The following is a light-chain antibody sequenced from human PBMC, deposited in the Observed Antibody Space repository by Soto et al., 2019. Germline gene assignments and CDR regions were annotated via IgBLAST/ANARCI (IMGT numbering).Light chain of an antibody. CDR1: QSISSW. J-gene: IGKJ4*01. Sequence: DIQMTQSPSTLSASVGDRVTITCRASQSISSWLAWYQQKPGKAPKLLIYDASSLESGVPSRFSGSGSGTEFTLTIISLQPDDFATYYCQQYNSYSPVLTVGGGTKVEIK. CDR2: DAS. V-gene: IGKV1-5*01. CDR3: QQYNSYSPVLT.